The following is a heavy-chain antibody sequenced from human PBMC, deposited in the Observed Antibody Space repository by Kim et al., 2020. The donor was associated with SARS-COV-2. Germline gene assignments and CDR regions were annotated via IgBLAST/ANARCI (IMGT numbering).Heavy chain of an antibody. D-gene: IGHD6-6*01. CDR3: ATADSSSSERLFDY. CDR2: ISYDGSNK. CDR1: GFTFSSYG. J-gene: IGHJ4*02. Sequence: GGSLRLSCAASGFTFSSYGMHWVRQAPGKGLEWVAVISYDGSNKYYADSVKGRFTISRDNSKNTLYLQMNSLRAEDTAVYYCATADSSSSERLFDYWGQGTLVTVSS. V-gene: IGHV3-30*03.